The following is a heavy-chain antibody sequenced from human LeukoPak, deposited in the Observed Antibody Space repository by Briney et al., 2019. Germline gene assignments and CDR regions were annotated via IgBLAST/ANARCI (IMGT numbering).Heavy chain of an antibody. CDR2: IYTGGST. D-gene: IGHD4-23*01. V-gene: IGHV3-53*05. CDR1: GFTVSNNF. CDR3: ATDPGNLDTFDY. J-gene: IGHJ4*02. Sequence: PGGSLRLSCAASGFTVSNNFMSWVRQTPGKGLEWVSVIYTGGSTYYADSVKGRFTISRDNSKNTLYLQMKSLRVEDTAVYYCATDPGNLDTFDYWGQGTLVTVSS.